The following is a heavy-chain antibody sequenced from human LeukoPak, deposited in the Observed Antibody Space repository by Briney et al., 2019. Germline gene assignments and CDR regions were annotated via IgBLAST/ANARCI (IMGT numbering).Heavy chain of an antibody. CDR2: IYYSGST. J-gene: IGHJ3*02. CDR3: ARDLSSGWYGDAFDI. D-gene: IGHD6-19*01. Sequence: SETLSLTCTVSGGSLSSYYWSWIRQPPGKGLEWIGYIYYSGSTNYNPSLKSRVTISVDTSKNQFSLKLSSVTAADTAVYYCARDLSSGWYGDAFDIWGQGTMVTVSS. V-gene: IGHV4-59*01. CDR1: GGSLSSYY.